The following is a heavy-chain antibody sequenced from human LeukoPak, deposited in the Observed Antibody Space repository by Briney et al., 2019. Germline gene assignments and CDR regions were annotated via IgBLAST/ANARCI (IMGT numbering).Heavy chain of an antibody. V-gene: IGHV1-2*06. CDR3: AREGDYGDYPIDY. J-gene: IGHJ4*02. D-gene: IGHD4-17*01. CDR2: INPNSGGT. Sequence: ASVKVSCEASGYTFTGYYMHWVRQAPGQGLEWMGRINPNSGGTNYAQKFQGRVTMTRDTSISTAYKELSRLRSDDTAVYYCAREGDYGDYPIDYWGQGTLVTVSS. CDR1: GYTFTGYY.